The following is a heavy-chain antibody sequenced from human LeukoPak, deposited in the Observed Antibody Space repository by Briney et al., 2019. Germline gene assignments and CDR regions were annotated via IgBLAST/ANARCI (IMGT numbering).Heavy chain of an antibody. V-gene: IGHV1-2*02. CDR1: GYTFTDYY. Sequence: ASVKVSCKASGYTFTDYYMHWVRQAPGQGFEWMGWINPNDGDTNYAQKFQGRVTMTRDASISTAHMEVSRPRSDDTAVYYCARGYCSGGSCNYYYGMDVWGQGTTVTVSS. CDR2: INPNDGDT. CDR3: ARGYCSGGSCNYYYGMDV. D-gene: IGHD2-15*01. J-gene: IGHJ6*02.